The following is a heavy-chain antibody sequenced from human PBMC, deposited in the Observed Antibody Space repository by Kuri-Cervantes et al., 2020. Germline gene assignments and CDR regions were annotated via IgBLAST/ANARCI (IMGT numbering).Heavy chain of an antibody. D-gene: IGHD3-9*01. CDR3: ARAALLRYFDWLNWYDP. CDR1: GGSFSGYY. J-gene: IGHJ5*02. Sequence: SQTLSLTCAVYGGSFSGYYWSWIRQPPGKGLEWIGEINHSGSTNYNPSLKSRVTISVDTSKNQFSLKLSSVTAADTAVYYCARAALLRYFDWLNWYDPWGQGILVTVSS. CDR2: INHSGST. V-gene: IGHV4-34*01.